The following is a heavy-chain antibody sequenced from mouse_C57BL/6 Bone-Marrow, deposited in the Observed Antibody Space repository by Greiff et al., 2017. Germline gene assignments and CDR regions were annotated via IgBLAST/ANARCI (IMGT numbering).Heavy chain of an antibody. V-gene: IGHV1-72*01. CDR3: ARSGDYYSNYLAWFAY. D-gene: IGHD2-5*01. J-gene: IGHJ3*01. CDR2: IDPNSGGT. CDR1: GYTFTSYW. Sequence: QVQLQQPGAELVKPGASVKLSCKASGYTFTSYWMHWVKQRPGRGLEWIGRIDPNSGGTKYNEKFKSKATLTVDKPFSTAYMQLSSLTSEDSAVYYCARSGDYYSNYLAWFAYWGQGTRVTVSA.